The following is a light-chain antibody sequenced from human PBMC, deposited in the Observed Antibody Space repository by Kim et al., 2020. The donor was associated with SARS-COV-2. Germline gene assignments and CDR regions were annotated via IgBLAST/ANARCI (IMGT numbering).Light chain of an antibody. CDR1: SGSIVSNY. CDR2: EDN. CDR3: QSYDNNIVI. V-gene: IGLV6-57*03. Sequence: NFMLTQPHSVSESPGKTVTISCTRSSGSIVSNYVQWYQQRPGSAPTTVIYEDNQRRSGVPDRFSGSIDSSSNSASLTISGLKTEDEAGYYCQSYDNNIVIFGGGTKLTVL. J-gene: IGLJ2*01.